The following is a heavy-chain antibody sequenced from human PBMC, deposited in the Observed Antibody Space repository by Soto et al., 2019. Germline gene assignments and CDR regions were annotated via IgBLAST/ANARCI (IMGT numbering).Heavy chain of an antibody. CDR1: GFTFSSYG. CDR3: AKDEGLGYCSSTSCYSFDY. D-gene: IGHD2-2*01. J-gene: IGHJ4*02. Sequence: ESGGGVVQPGRSLRLSCAASGFTFSSYGMHWVRQAPGKGLEWVAVISYDGSNKYYADSVKGRFTISRDNSKNTLYLQMNSLRAEDTAVYYCAKDEGLGYCSSTSCYSFDYWGQGTLVTVSS. V-gene: IGHV3-30*18. CDR2: ISYDGSNK.